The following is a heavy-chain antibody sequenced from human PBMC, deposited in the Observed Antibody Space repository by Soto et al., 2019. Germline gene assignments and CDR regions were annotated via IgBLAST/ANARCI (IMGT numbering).Heavy chain of an antibody. CDR1: GFTFSSYS. D-gene: IGHD2-2*01. V-gene: IGHV3-21*01. Sequence: GGSLRLSCAASGFTFSSYSMNWVRQAPGKGLEWVSSISSSSSYIYYADSVKGRFTISRDNAKNSLYLQMNSLRAEDTAGYYCARDSRDWLDPWGQGTLVTVSS. J-gene: IGHJ5*02. CDR3: ARDSRDWLDP. CDR2: ISSSSSYI.